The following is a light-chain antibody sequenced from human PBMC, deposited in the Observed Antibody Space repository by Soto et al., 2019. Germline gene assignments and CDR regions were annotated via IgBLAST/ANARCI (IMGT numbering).Light chain of an antibody. CDR1: QGISNY. V-gene: IGKV1-5*03. J-gene: IGKJ1*01. Sequence: DIQMTQSPSSLSASVGDRVTITCRASQGISNYLAWYQQKPGKAPKVLIYKASSLESGVPSRFSGSGSETEFTLTISGLQPGDSATYYCQQYNSYSPTFGQGTKVDIK. CDR2: KAS. CDR3: QQYNSYSPT.